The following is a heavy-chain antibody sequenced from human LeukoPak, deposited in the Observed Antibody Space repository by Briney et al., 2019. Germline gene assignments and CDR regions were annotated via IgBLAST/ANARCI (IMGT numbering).Heavy chain of an antibody. CDR2: MYAGGNT. CDR3: VSEAYCGGDCYPPY. Sequence: GGSLRLSCAASGLTVSSSYMSWVRQAPGKGLEWVSVMYAGGNTYYADSVRGRFTISRDNSKNTLYLQMNSLRVEDTAVYYCVSEAYCGGDCYPPYWGRGTLVTVSS. V-gene: IGHV3-66*01. CDR1: GLTVSSSY. J-gene: IGHJ4*02. D-gene: IGHD2-21*02.